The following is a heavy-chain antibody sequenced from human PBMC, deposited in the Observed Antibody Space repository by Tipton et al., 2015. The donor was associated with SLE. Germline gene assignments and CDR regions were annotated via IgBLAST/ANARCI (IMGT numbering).Heavy chain of an antibody. CDR3: ARRRSDFWTGSIKGVFDY. V-gene: IGHV4-39*01. J-gene: IGHJ4*02. CDR2: VYHSGTT. CDR1: GGSLSSISYY. D-gene: IGHD3/OR15-3a*01. Sequence: TLSLTCTVSGGSLSSISYYWGWIRQSPGKGLAWIGTVYHSGTTYYNPSLKSRVTISIDTSKNQFSLNLHSVTAADTAVYYCARRRSDFWTGSIKGVFDYWGRGTLVTVSS.